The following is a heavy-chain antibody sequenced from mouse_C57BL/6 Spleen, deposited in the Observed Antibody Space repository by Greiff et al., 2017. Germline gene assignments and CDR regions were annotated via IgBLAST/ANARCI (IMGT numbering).Heavy chain of an antibody. V-gene: IGHV2-2*01. Sequence: VQGVESGPGLVQPSQSLSITCTVSGFSLTSYGVHWVRQSPGKGLEWLGVIWSGGSTDYNAAFISRLSISKDNSKSQVFFKMNSLQADDTAIYYCARGVDDYGGFAYWGQGTLVTVSA. J-gene: IGHJ3*01. CDR1: GFSLTSYG. CDR3: ARGVDDYGGFAY. D-gene: IGHD2-4*01. CDR2: IWSGGST.